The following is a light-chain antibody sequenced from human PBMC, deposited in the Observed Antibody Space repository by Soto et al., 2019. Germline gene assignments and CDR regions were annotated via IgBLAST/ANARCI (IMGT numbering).Light chain of an antibody. V-gene: IGKV2-28*01. CDR2: LGS. Sequence: DIVMTQSPLSLPVTPGEPASISCRSSQSLLHSDGYNYLDWYLQKPGQSPQLLIYLGSNRASGVPDRFSGSGSGTDFTLKISRVEAEDVGVYYCMQGLRKPLTFGPGTKVDIK. J-gene: IGKJ3*01. CDR1: QSLLHSDGYNY. CDR3: MQGLRKPLT.